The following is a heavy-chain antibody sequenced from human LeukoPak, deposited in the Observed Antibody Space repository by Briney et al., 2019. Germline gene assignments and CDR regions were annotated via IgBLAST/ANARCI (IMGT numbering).Heavy chain of an antibody. V-gene: IGHV3-23*01. Sequence: PGGSLRLSCAVSGITLSNYGMSWVRQAPGKGLEWGAGISGSGGSTNYADSVKGRFTISRDNPKNTLFLQMNSLRAEDTAVYFCAKRGVVIRVILVGFHREAYYFDSWGQGALVTVSS. CDR2: ISGSGGST. J-gene: IGHJ4*02. CDR1: GITLSNYG. D-gene: IGHD2-21*01. CDR3: AKRGVVIRVILVGFHREAYYFDS.